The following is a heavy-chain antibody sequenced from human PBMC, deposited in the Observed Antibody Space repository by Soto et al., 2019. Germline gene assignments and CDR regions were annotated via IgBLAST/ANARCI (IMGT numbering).Heavy chain of an antibody. Sequence: QVQLVQSGAEVKKPGASVKVSCKASGYTFTSCAIHWVRQAPGQSLEWLGWIHAGNGDIKYSQKFQGRVTFTGDTSASIAYVEWRSLTSEDTAVYYCAIRIGVGATIPVWGYWGQGTLVSVSS. V-gene: IGHV1-3*01. CDR1: GYTFTSCA. D-gene: IGHD5-12*01. CDR3: AIRIGVGATIPVWGY. J-gene: IGHJ4*02. CDR2: IHAGNGDI.